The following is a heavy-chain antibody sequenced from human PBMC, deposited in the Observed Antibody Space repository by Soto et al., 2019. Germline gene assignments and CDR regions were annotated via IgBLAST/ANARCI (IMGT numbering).Heavy chain of an antibody. J-gene: IGHJ5*02. CDR3: ATRYSTGWSRYNWFGP. Sequence: SLRLSCAASGFTFNSFAMNWVRQAPGRGLEWVSIISGSGGISYYSDSVRGRFTISRDNSKSTLYLQMNDLRDDDTAVYYCATRYSTGWSRYNWFGPWGQGTLVTVSS. D-gene: IGHD6-19*01. V-gene: IGHV3-23*01. CDR2: ISGSGGIS. CDR1: GFTFNSFA.